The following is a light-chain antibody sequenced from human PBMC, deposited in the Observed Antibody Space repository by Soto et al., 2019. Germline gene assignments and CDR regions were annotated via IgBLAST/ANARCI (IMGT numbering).Light chain of an antibody. CDR2: EVS. CDR1: SSDVGGYNY. J-gene: IGLJ7*01. Sequence: QSALTQPASVSGSPGQSITISCTGTSSDVGGYNYVSWYQQHPGKAPKLIIYEVSDRPSGVSNRFSGSKSGNTASLTISGLQAEDEADYYCSSYTSTTTFVFGGGTQLTVL. V-gene: IGLV2-14*01. CDR3: SSYTSTTTFV.